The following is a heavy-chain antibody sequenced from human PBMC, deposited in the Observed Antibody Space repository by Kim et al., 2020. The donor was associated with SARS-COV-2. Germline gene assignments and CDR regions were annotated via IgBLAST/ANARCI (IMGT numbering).Heavy chain of an antibody. CDR2: IDPSDSYT. D-gene: IGHD3-3*01. Sequence: GESLKISCKGSGYSFTSYWISWVRQMPGKGLEWMGRIDPSDSYTNYSPSFQGHVTISADKSISTAYLQLSSLKASDTAMYYCASGGGGVDFWSGKGSYYYYGMDVWGQGTTVTVSS. V-gene: IGHV5-10-1*01. CDR1: GYSFTSYW. J-gene: IGHJ6*02. CDR3: ASGGGGVDFWSGKGSYYYYGMDV.